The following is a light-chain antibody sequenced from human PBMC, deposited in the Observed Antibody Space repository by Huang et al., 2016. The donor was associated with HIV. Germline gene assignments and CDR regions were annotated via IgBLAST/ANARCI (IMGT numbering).Light chain of an antibody. CDR2: ASS. V-gene: IGKV1-39*01. J-gene: IGKJ4*01. CDR3: QQSYSSLT. Sequence: DIQMTQSPSSLSASVGDRVTITCRASQSISSYQQQPGKAPKLLIYASSSMQSGVPSRFSGSGSGTDFTLTISSLQPEDFATYYCQQSYSSLTFGGGTKVEIK. CDR1: QSISSY.